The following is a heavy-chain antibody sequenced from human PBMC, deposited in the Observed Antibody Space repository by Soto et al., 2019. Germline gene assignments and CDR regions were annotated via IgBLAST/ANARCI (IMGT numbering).Heavy chain of an antibody. CDR3: ASRGSGSYDDD. CDR2: ISGSGGST. J-gene: IGHJ4*02. CDR1: GFSFSSYA. Sequence: EVQLLESGGGLVQPGGSLRLSCAASGFSFSSYAMRWVRQAPGKGLEWVSAISGSGGSTYYADSVKGRFTISRDNSKNPLSLQMSRLRAEDTAVYYCASRGSGSYDDDWGQGTLVTVPS. D-gene: IGHD1-26*01. V-gene: IGHV3-23*01.